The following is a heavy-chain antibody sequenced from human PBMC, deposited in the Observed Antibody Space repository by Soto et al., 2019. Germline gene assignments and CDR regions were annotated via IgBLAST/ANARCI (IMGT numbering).Heavy chain of an antibody. Sequence: QLQLQESGPGLVKPSETLSLTCTVSGGSISSTYYNWGWIRQSPGKGLEWIGSVYYSGSTSYNPSHKSRVTISVDTSENQFSLKLSSVTAADTAVYYCARRTYEYDSSGYYGGWFDPWGQGTLVTVSS. V-gene: IGHV4-39*01. CDR1: GGSISSTYYN. CDR2: VYYSGST. J-gene: IGHJ5*02. CDR3: ARRTYEYDSSGYYGGWFDP. D-gene: IGHD3-22*01.